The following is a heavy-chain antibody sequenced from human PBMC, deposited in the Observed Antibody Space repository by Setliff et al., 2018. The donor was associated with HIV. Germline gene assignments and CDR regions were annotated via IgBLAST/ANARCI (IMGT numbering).Heavy chain of an antibody. J-gene: IGHJ6*03. CDR1: GFTFSSYW. CDR2: IKQDGSEK. V-gene: IGHV3-7*03. Sequence: GSLRLSCAASGFTFSSYWMSWVRQAPGKGLEWVANIKQDGSEKYYVDSVKGRFTISRDNAKNSLYLQMSSLTADDTAAYYCARARRDASGYWGHFFYYMDVWGKGTTVTVSS. CDR3: ARARRDASGYWGHFFYYMDV. D-gene: IGHD3-22*01.